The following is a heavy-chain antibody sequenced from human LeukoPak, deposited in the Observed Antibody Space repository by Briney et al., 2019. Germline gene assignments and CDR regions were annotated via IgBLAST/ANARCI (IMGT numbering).Heavy chain of an antibody. CDR3: ARPTAGGYFDY. CDR1: GGSISNYY. D-gene: IGHD6-13*01. CDR2: IYYSGST. V-gene: IGHV4-59*01. J-gene: IGHJ4*02. Sequence: SETLSLTCTVPGGSISNYYWSWIRQPPGKGLEWIGHIYYSGSTNYNPSLKSRVTISVDTSKNQFSLKLSSVTAADTAVYYCARPTAGGYFDYWGQGTLVTVSS.